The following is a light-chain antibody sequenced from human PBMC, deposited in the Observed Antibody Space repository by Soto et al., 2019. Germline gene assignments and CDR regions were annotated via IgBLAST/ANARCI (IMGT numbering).Light chain of an antibody. CDR1: SSNIGNNY. CDR3: GTWDNSLNANWV. Sequence: QSVLTQPPSVSAAPGQKVTISCYGSSSNIGNNYVSWYQQLPGTAPKLLIYENNRRPSGISDRFSASKSGTSATLGITGLQTGDEADYYCGTWDNSLNANWVFGGGTKLTVL. J-gene: IGLJ3*02. CDR2: ENN. V-gene: IGLV1-51*02.